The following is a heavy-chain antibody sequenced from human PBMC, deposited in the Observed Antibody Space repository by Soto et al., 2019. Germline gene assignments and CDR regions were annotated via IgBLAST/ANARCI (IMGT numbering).Heavy chain of an antibody. Sequence: GGSLRLSCAASGFTFSDYYMSWIRQAPGKGLEWVSYISSSGSTIYYADSVKGRFTISRDNAKNSLYLQMNSLRAEDTAVYYCARDAAAGPPNKPYYYYYMDVWGKGTTVTVSS. CDR1: GFTFSDYY. D-gene: IGHD6-13*01. CDR3: ARDAAAGPPNKPYYYYYMDV. V-gene: IGHV3-11*01. CDR2: ISSSGSTI. J-gene: IGHJ6*03.